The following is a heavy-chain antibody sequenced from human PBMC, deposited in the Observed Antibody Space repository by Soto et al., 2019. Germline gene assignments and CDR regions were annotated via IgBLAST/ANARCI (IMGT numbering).Heavy chain of an antibody. J-gene: IGHJ6*03. Sequence: QVQLVQSGAEVKKPGASVKVSCKASGYTFTSYDINWVRQATGQGLEWMGWMNPNSGNTGYAQKFQARVTMTRNTSISTAYMELSSLRSEDTDGYYCARGGWFGELSNYYYYMDVWGKGTTVTGSS. CDR2: MNPNSGNT. CDR1: GYTFTSYD. V-gene: IGHV1-8*01. CDR3: ARGGWFGELSNYYYYMDV. D-gene: IGHD3-10*01.